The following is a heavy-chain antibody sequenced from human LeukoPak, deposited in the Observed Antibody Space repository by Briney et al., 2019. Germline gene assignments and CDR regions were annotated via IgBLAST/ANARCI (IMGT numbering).Heavy chain of an antibody. CDR3: TTARREQWLAYYFDY. J-gene: IGHJ4*02. CDR2: IKSKTDGGTT. V-gene: IGHV3-15*01. Sequence: GGSLRLSCAASGFTFSNAWMSWVRQAPGKGLEWVGRIKSKTDGGTTDYGAPVKGRFTISRDDSKNTLYLQMNSLKTEDTAVYYCTTARREQWLAYYFDYWGQGTLVTVSS. CDR1: GFTFSNAW. D-gene: IGHD6-19*01.